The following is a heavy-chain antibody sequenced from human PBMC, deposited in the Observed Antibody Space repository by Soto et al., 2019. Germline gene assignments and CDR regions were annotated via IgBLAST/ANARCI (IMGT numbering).Heavy chain of an antibody. D-gene: IGHD1-7*01. J-gene: IGHJ6*02. CDR2: IIPIFGTA. V-gene: IGHV1-69*13. CDR1: GGTFRIYA. CDR3: ARVRTPGKYSMGV. Sequence: SVKVSCKTSGGTFRIYAISWVRQAPGQGLEWMGGIIPIFGTANYAQKFQGRVTITADESTRTAYMELSSLRSEDTVVHSWARVRTPGKYSMGVCGRGTKVTVSS.